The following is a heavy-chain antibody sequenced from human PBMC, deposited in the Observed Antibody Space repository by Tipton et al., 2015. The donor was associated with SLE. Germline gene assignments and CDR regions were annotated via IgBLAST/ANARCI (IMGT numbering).Heavy chain of an antibody. CDR1: GFTFSSYG. D-gene: IGHD6-19*01. V-gene: IGHV3-30*03. J-gene: IGHJ4*02. Sequence: RSLRLSCAASGFTFSSYGMHWVRQAPGKGLEWVAVISYDGSNKYYADSVKGRFTISRDNAKNSLYLQMNSLRAEDTAVYYCAREYSSGWRSFDYWGQGTLVTVSS. CDR2: ISYDGSNK. CDR3: AREYSSGWRSFDY.